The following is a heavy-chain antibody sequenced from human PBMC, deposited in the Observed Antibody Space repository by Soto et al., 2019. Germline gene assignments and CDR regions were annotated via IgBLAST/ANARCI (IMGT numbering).Heavy chain of an antibody. D-gene: IGHD3-10*01. Sequence: QVQLQESGPGLVKPSETLSLTCTVSGGSISSYYWSWIRQPPGKGLEWIGYIYYSGSTNYNPSLKSRVTISVDTSKNPFSLKLSSVTAADTAVYYCARAPESKLLWFGETKRGYMDVWGKGTTVTVSS. CDR2: IYYSGST. CDR1: GGSISSYY. V-gene: IGHV4-59*01. CDR3: ARAPESKLLWFGETKRGYMDV. J-gene: IGHJ6*03.